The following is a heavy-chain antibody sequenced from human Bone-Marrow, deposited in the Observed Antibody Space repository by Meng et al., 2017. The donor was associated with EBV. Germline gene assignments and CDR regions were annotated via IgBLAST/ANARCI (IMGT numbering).Heavy chain of an antibody. V-gene: IGHV1-18*01. Sequence: HVQLVDAGAGVKKRADVLTVLCNASGYPFSNYGVGWVRQARGQGLEWRGLISGYHGNTNYEQKFQLRLLMTPDAPTSTAFIELGSLRSVEYPVQYCATIGRFCRGECYADYWRQGTLVTVSS. J-gene: IGHJ4*02. CDR2: ISGYHGNT. CDR3: ATIGRFCRGECYADY. CDR1: GYPFSNYG. D-gene: IGHD2-21*01.